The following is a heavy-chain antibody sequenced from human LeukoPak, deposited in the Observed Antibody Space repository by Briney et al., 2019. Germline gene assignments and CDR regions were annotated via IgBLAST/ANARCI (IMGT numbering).Heavy chain of an antibody. J-gene: IGHJ4*02. CDR2: IHYSGST. CDR3: ATTRTYYFDY. CDR1: GGSISSSSYQ. Sequence: PSETLSLTCTVYGGSISSSSYQWGWIRQPPGKGLGWIGSIHYSGSTYYSPSLKSRLTISVDTSKKQFSLKLSSVTAADTAVYYCATTRTYYFDYWGQGTLVTVSS. D-gene: IGHD4-11*01. V-gene: IGHV4-39*01.